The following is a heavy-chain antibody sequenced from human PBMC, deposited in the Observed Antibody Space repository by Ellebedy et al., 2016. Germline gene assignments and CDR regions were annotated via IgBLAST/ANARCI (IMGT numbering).Heavy chain of an antibody. J-gene: IGHJ5*02. D-gene: IGHD3-10*01. CDR3: AGRAITMVRGVIWPSFDP. Sequence: SETLSLTCTVSGGSISSYYWSWIRQPPGKGLEWIGYIYYSGSTNYNPSLKSRVTISVDTSKNQFSLKLSSVTAADTAVYYCAGRAITMVRGVIWPSFDPWGQGTLVTVSS. V-gene: IGHV4-59*01. CDR1: GGSISSYY. CDR2: IYYSGST.